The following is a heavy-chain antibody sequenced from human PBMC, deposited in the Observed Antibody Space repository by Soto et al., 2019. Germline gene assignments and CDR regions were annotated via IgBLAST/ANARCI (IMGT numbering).Heavy chain of an antibody. J-gene: IGHJ5*02. Sequence: ASVKVACKASGYTFTSYSMHWVRHAPGHRLQWMGWINSGNGNTKYSQKFQGRVTITRDTSGSTAYRELSSLRSEDTAVYYCARYYGSGSYYRAWFDPWGQGTLVTVSS. CDR2: INSGNGNT. V-gene: IGHV1-3*01. CDR1: GYTFTSYS. CDR3: ARYYGSGSYYRAWFDP. D-gene: IGHD3-10*01.